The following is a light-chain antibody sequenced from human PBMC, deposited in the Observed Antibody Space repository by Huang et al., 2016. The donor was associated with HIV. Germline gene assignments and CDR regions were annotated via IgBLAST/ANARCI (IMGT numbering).Light chain of an antibody. CDR1: QNINTY. Sequence: DILLTQSPSSLSASVGDRVTITCRASQNINTYLKWYQQKPGKAPHLLIHSASTLQTGVPSRFSGSGSGTDFTLTVNSLQPEDSATYYCQQGYSALITFGQGTRL. J-gene: IGKJ5*01. CDR2: SAS. CDR3: QQGYSALIT. V-gene: IGKV1-39*01.